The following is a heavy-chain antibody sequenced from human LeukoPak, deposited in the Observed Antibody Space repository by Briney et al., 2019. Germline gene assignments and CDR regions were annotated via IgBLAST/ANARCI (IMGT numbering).Heavy chain of an antibody. CDR1: GYTLTELS. V-gene: IGHV1-24*01. D-gene: IGHD6-19*01. CDR3: ATVAGTVSGNYYYYGMDV. CDR2: FDPEDGET. Sequence: GASVKVSCKVSGYTLTELSMHWVRQAPGKGLEWMGGFDPEDGETIYAQKFQGRVTMTEDTSTDTAYMELSSLRSEDTAVYYCATVAGTVSGNYYYYGMDVWGQGTTVTVSS. J-gene: IGHJ6*02.